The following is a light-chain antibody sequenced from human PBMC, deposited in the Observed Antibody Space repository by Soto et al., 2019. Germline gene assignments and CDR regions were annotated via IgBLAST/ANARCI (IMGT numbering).Light chain of an antibody. V-gene: IGKV1-6*01. J-gene: IGKJ2*01. Sequence: AIQMTQSPSSLSASVGDRVTITCRASQGIRNELAWYQQRPGTAPKVLISTASTLQTGVPSRFSGSGSDTDFTLTISSLQPEDFATYYCLQDFSFPYTFGQGTKLEIK. CDR3: LQDFSFPYT. CDR1: QGIRNE. CDR2: TAS.